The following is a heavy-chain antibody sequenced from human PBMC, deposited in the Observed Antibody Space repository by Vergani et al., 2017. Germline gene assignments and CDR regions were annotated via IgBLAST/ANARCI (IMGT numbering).Heavy chain of an antibody. CDR2: IIPIFGTA. V-gene: IGHV1-69*01. CDR1: GGTFSSYA. D-gene: IGHD4-17*01. Sequence: QVQLVQSGAEVKKPGSSVKVSCKASGGTFSSYAISWVRQAPGQGLEWMGGIIPIFGTANYAQKFQGRVTITADESTSTAYMELSSLKSEDTAVYYCARGRLVTTVTTGGYYYYYMDVWGKGP. J-gene: IGHJ6*03. CDR3: ARGRLVTTVTTGGYYYYYMDV.